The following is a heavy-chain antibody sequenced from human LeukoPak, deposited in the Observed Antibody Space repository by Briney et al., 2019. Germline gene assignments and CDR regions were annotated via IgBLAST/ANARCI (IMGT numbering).Heavy chain of an antibody. CDR2: IIPIFGTA. CDR1: GGTFSSYA. D-gene: IGHD3-22*01. CDR3: ARAYRPGYYDSSGYYGY. V-gene: IGHV1-69*05. Sequence: ASVKVSCKASGGTFSSYAIGWVRQAHGQGLEWMGRIIPIFGTANYAQKFQGRVTITTDESTSTAYMELSSLRSEDTAVYYCARAYRPGYYDSSGYYGYWGQGTLVTVSS. J-gene: IGHJ4*02.